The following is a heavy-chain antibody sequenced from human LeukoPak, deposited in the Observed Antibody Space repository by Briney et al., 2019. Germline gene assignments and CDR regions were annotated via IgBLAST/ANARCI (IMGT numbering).Heavy chain of an antibody. D-gene: IGHD4-17*01. V-gene: IGHV3-11*01. CDR3: AKELYGDYYFDY. CDR2: ISSSGSTI. J-gene: IGHJ4*02. Sequence: SGGSLRLSCAASGFTFSDYYMSWIRQAPGKGLEWVSYISSSGSTIYYADSVKGRFTISRDNSKNTLYLQMNSLRAEDTAVYYCAKELYGDYYFDYWGQGTLVTVSS. CDR1: GFTFSDYY.